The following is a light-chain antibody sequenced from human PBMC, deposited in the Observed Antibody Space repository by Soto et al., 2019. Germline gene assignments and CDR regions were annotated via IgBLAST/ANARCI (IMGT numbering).Light chain of an antibody. V-gene: IGKV1-9*01. CDR2: GAS. Sequence: DIQLTQSPSFRSASVGDRVTITCRASQGISSFLAWYQQKPPKAPELLIYGASTSQSGVPSRFSGSGSGTEFTLTISSLQPEDFATXYCQQLNTYPITFAQGTRLENK. CDR3: QQLNTYPIT. J-gene: IGKJ5*01. CDR1: QGISSF.